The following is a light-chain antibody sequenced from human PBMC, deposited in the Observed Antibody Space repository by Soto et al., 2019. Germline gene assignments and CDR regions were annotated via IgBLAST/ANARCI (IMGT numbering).Light chain of an antibody. J-gene: IGLJ2*01. Sequence: QSALTQSASVSGSPGQSITISCTGTISDIGDYNYVSWYQQHPGKAPKLMIYDVSNRPSGVSNRLSGSKSGYTASLTISGLQPEDEADYYCSSYRSSSPLVVFGGGTKLTVL. CDR1: ISDIGDYNY. V-gene: IGLV2-14*03. CDR3: SSYRSSSPLVV. CDR2: DVS.